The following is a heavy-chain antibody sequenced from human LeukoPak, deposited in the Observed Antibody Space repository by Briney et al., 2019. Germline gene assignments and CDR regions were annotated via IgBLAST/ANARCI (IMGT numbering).Heavy chain of an antibody. CDR1: GYTFTGYY. D-gene: IGHD1-26*01. Sequence: ASVKVSCKASGYTFTGYYMHWVRQAPGQGLEWMGWINPNSGATNYAQKFQGRVTMTRDTSISTAYMELSRLRSDDTAVYYCARDRRSTEWDFYDYYYMDVWGKGTTVTVSS. V-gene: IGHV1-2*02. CDR2: INPNSGAT. J-gene: IGHJ6*03. CDR3: ARDRRSTEWDFYDYYYMDV.